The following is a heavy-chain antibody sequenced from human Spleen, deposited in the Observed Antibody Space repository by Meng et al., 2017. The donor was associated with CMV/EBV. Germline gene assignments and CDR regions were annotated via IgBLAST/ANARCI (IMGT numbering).Heavy chain of an antibody. D-gene: IGHD2-2*01. CDR1: GGSFSGYY. CDR2: ISQSGST. J-gene: IGHJ6*02. Sequence: GSLRLSCGVFGGSFSGYYWHWIRQPPGKGLEWIGAISQSGSTNYNPSLKSRVNISTDTSKNQFSLKLTSVTVADTAVYYCASLWGDCTSTSCNPYFYYGKDVWGQGTTVTVSS. V-gene: IGHV4-34*01. CDR3: ASLWGDCTSTSCNPYFYYGKDV.